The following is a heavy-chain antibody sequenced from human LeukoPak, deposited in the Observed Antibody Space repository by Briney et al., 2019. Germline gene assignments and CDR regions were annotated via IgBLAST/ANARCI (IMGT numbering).Heavy chain of an antibody. D-gene: IGHD1-1*01. CDR2: INHSGST. V-gene: IGHV4-34*01. Sequence: SETLSLTCAVYGGSFSGYYWSWIRQPPGKGLEWIGEINHSGSTNYNPSLKSRVTISVDTSKNQFSLKPSSETAADTAVYYCARKKRDWNGTFDYWGQGTLVTVSS. CDR3: ARKKRDWNGTFDY. J-gene: IGHJ4*02. CDR1: GGSFSGYY.